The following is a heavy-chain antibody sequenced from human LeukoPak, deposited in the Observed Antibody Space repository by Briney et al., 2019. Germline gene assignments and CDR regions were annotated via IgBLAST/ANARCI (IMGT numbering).Heavy chain of an antibody. J-gene: IGHJ5*02. CDR3: AKEPYYYDSSGLRRGFDP. CDR2: ISYDGSNK. V-gene: IGHV3-30*18. D-gene: IGHD3-22*01. Sequence: PGRSLRLSCAASGFTFSTYGMHWVRQAPGKGLEWVAVISYDGSNKYYADSVKGRFTISRDNSKNTLYLQMNSLRAEDTAVYYCAKEPYYYDSSGLRRGFDPWGQGTLVTVSS. CDR1: GFTFSTYG.